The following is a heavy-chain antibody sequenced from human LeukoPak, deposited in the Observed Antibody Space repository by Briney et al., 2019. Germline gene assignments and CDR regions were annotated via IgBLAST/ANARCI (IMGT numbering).Heavy chain of an antibody. CDR3: ARALSGYSYGFPMDV. D-gene: IGHD5-18*01. Sequence: GGSLRLSCAASGFTFSDYYMSWIRQAPGKGLEWVSYISSSGSTVYYADSVKGQFTISRDNAKNSLYLQMNSLRAEDTAVYYCARALSGYSYGFPMDVWGKGTTVTVSS. J-gene: IGHJ6*03. CDR1: GFTFSDYY. CDR2: ISSSGSTV. V-gene: IGHV3-11*01.